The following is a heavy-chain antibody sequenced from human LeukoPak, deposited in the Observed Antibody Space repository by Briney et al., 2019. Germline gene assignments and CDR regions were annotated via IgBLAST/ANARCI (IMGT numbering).Heavy chain of an antibody. J-gene: IGHJ6*02. CDR2: VNRDGSET. CDR1: GFALSSHW. Sequence: GGSLRLSCAASGFALSSHWMTWVRQAPGRGPEWVANVNRDGSETYYLDSVKGRFTVSKGNAKNSLYLQMNSLRAEDTALYHCARNNGMDVWGQGTTVIVSS. CDR3: ARNNGMDV. V-gene: IGHV3-7*03.